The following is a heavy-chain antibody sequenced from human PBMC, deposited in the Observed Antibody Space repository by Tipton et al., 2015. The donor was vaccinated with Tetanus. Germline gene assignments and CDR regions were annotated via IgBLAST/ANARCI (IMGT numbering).Heavy chain of an antibody. CDR3: ARTSGYLYSSY. D-gene: IGHD3-3*01. J-gene: IGHJ1*01. CDR2: IDYFGTT. Sequence: LRLSCTVSGGSISTYHWNWIRQFPGKGLEWIGYIDYFGTTKYNPSLKSRVAMSVDTSKNQLSLKLSSVTSADTAVYYCARTSGYLYSSYWGQGTLVTVSS. CDR1: GGSISTYH. V-gene: IGHV4-59*01.